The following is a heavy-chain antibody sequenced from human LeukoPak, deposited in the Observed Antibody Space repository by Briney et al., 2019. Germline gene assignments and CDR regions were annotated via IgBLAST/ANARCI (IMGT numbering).Heavy chain of an antibody. V-gene: IGHV3-23*01. CDR2: ISDSGSGT. Sequence: PGGSLRLSCAASGFTFRSYAMSWVRQAPGKGLECVSVISDSGSGTYYADSVKGRFTISRDNSKNTLYLQMNSLRVEDTAVYYCAKNWQLDYWGRGTLVTVSS. D-gene: IGHD1-1*01. CDR1: GFTFRSYA. CDR3: AKNWQLDY. J-gene: IGHJ4*02.